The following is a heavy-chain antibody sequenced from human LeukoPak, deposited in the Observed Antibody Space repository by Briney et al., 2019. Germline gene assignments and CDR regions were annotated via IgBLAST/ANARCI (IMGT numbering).Heavy chain of an antibody. CDR3: ARLPEYSSSSWAFDI. CDR2: IYPGGPDT. Sequence: GESLKISCKGSGYSFTSYWIGWVRQMPGKGLEWMGIIYPGGPDTRYSPSFQGQVTISADKSISTAYLQWSSLKASDTAMYYCARLPEYSSSSWAFDIWGQGTMVTVSS. J-gene: IGHJ3*02. CDR1: GYSFTSYW. V-gene: IGHV5-51*01. D-gene: IGHD6-6*01.